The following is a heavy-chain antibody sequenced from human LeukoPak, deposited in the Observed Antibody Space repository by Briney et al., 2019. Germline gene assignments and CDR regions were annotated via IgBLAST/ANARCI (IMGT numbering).Heavy chain of an antibody. D-gene: IGHD2-21*02. J-gene: IGHJ4*02. CDR2: IYHSGST. CDR1: GYSISSGYY. V-gene: IGHV4-38-2*02. CDR3: AKPQGVVVTATQGFAY. Sequence: SETLSLTCTVSGYSISSGYYWGWIRQPPGKGLEWIGSIYHSGSTYYNPSLKSRVTISVDTPKNQFSLKLSSVTAADTAVYYCAKPQGVVVTATQGFAYWGQGTLVTVSS.